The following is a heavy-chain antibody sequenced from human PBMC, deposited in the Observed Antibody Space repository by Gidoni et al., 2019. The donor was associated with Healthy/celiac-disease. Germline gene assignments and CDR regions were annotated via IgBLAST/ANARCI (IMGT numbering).Heavy chain of an antibody. CDR3: ARAQTITIFGVEPSPDYYYGMDV. D-gene: IGHD3-3*01. J-gene: IGHJ6*02. CDR1: GGSISSYY. CDR2: IYYSGST. V-gene: IGHV4-59*01. Sequence: QVQLQESGPGLVKPSETLSLTCTVSGGSISSYYWSWIRQPPGKGLEWIGYIYYSGSTNYNPSLKSRVTISVDTSKNQFSLKLSSVTAADTAVYYCARAQTITIFGVEPSPDYYYGMDVWGQGTTVTVSS.